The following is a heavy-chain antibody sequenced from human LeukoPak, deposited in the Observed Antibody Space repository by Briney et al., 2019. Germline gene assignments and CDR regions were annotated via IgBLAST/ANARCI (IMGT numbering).Heavy chain of an antibody. Sequence: SETLSLTCTVSGGSISSSSYYWGWIRQPAGKGLEWIGRIYTSGSTNYNPSLKSRVTMSVDTSKNQFSLKLSSVTAADTAVYYCARDRYYYDSSGYLSQPFDIWGQGTMVTVSS. CDR2: IYTSGST. D-gene: IGHD3-22*01. V-gene: IGHV4-61*02. CDR1: GGSISSSSYY. J-gene: IGHJ3*02. CDR3: ARDRYYYDSSGYLSQPFDI.